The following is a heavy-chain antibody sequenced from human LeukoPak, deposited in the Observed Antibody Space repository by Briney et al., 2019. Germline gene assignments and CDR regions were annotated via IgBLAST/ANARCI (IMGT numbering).Heavy chain of an antibody. Sequence: GGSLRLSCAASGFSVSTNYMSWVRQAPGKGLEWVSIIYSDGSTYYADSVKGRFIISRDNSKNTLYLAMNSQGAEDTAVYYCARTSVSMAAKEDYFDYWGQGTLVTVSS. D-gene: IGHD2-15*01. J-gene: IGHJ4*02. CDR3: ARTSVSMAAKEDYFDY. CDR1: GFSVSTNY. CDR2: IYSDGST. V-gene: IGHV3-53*01.